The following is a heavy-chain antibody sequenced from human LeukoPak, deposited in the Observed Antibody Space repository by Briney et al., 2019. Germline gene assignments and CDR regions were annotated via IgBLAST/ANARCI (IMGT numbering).Heavy chain of an antibody. CDR1: GXTFNSYA. D-gene: IGHD2/OR15-2a*01. CDR2: ISAGGVTT. V-gene: IGHV3-23*01. CDR3: AKDNLLAQSDSTLGKNHFDY. Sequence: TGGSLRLSCAASGXTFNSYALSWVRRFPGKGLEWVSSISAGGVTTYYADCVKGRFTISRDNSKNTLDLQMSSLRAEDTALYYCAKDNLLAQSDSTLGKNHFDYWGQGTLVTVSS. J-gene: IGHJ4*02.